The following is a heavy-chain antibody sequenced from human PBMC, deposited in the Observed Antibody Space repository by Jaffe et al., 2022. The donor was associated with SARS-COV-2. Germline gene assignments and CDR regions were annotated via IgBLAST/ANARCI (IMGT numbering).Heavy chain of an antibody. CDR1: GFTFSSYW. V-gene: IGHV3-7*01. CDR2: IKQDGSEK. Sequence: EVQLVESGGGLVQPGGSLRLSCAASGFTFSSYWMSWVRQAPGKGLEWVANIKQDGSEKYYVDSVKGRFTISRDNAKNSLYLQMNSLRAEDTAVYYCARELLKEGPTYYYDSSGDAFDIWGQGTMVTVSS. CDR3: ARELLKEGPTYYYDSSGDAFDI. J-gene: IGHJ3*02. D-gene: IGHD3-22*01.